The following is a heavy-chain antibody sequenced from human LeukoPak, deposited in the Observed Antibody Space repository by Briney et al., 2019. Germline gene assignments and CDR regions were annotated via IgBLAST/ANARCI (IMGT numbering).Heavy chain of an antibody. D-gene: IGHD3-16*01. CDR1: GFTFSSYA. CDR3: ARVQTGGSYGDYLDY. Sequence: GGSLRLSCAASGFTFSSYAMHWVRQAPGKGLEWVAVISYDGSNKYYADSVKGRSTISRDNSKNTLYLQMNSLKAEDTAVYYCARVQTGGSYGDYLDYWGQGTLVTVSS. J-gene: IGHJ4*02. V-gene: IGHV3-30-3*01. CDR2: ISYDGSNK.